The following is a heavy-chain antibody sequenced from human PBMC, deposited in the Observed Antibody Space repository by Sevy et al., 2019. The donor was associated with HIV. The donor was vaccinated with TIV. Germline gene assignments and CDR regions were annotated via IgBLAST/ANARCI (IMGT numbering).Heavy chain of an antibody. CDR2: IYYSGST. Sequence: SEILSLTCTVSGGSISSYYWSWIRQPPGKRLEWIGYIYYSGSTNYNPSLKSRFTISVDTSTNKFSLKLRSVPAADTAVYYCARESYDILPGSRGMDVWGQGTTVTVSS. D-gene: IGHD3-9*01. CDR1: GGSISSYY. J-gene: IGHJ6*02. CDR3: ARESYDILPGSRGMDV. V-gene: IGHV4-59*01.